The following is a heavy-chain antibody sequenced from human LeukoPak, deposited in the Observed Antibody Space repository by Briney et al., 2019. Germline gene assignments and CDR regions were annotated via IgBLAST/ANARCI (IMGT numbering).Heavy chain of an antibody. Sequence: TVKVSCKASGGTFSSYAISWVRQDPGQGLEWMGGIIPIFGTANYAQKFQGRVTITADESTSTAYMELSSLRSEETAVYYCARDQADYYDSSGYIQINDYWGQGTLVTVSS. CDR1: GGTFSSYA. CDR2: IIPIFGTA. V-gene: IGHV1-69*13. CDR3: ARDQADYYDSSGYIQINDY. J-gene: IGHJ4*02. D-gene: IGHD3-22*01.